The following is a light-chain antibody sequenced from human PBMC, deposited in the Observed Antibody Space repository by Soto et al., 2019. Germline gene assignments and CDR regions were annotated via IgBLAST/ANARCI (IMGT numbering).Light chain of an antibody. CDR1: RSNIGADYD. Sequence: QPVLTQPPSVSGAPGQSVTISCSGGRSNIGADYDVQWYQQLPGTAPILLIFGNNNRPSGVPDRFSGSKSGTSASLAITGLQAEDEADYYCQSYDNSLSGFWVFGGGTKLTVL. V-gene: IGLV1-40*01. J-gene: IGLJ3*02. CDR3: QSYDNSLSGFWV. CDR2: GNN.